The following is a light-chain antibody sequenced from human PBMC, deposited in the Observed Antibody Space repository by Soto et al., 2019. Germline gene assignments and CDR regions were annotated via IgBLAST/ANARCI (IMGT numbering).Light chain of an antibody. CDR1: EGIRIY. J-gene: IGKJ4*01. CDR2: AAS. CDR3: QQLNSYPLT. V-gene: IGKV1-9*01. Sequence: IPLTQSPSSLSASVGDRVTITCRASEGIRIYLAWYQQKPGKAPQLLIYAASTLQSGVPSRFSGSGSGTDFTLTISSLQPEDFATYYCQQLNSYPLTFGGGTKVEIK.